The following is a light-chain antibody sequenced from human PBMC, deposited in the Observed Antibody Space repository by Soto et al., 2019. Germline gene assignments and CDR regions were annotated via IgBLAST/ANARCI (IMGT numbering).Light chain of an antibody. CDR1: QSVRSY. V-gene: IGKV3-11*01. CDR2: DAS. CDR3: QQRSSWPRIT. J-gene: IGKJ5*01. Sequence: EIVMTQSPATLSVSPGGRVTLSCRASQSVRSYLAWYQQKPGQAPRLLIYDASNRAPGIPARFSGSGSGTDFTLTISSLEPDDFAVYYCQQRSSWPRITFGQGTRLEIK.